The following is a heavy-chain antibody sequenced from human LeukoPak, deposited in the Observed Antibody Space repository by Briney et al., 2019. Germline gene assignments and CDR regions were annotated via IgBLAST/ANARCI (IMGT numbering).Heavy chain of an antibody. D-gene: IGHD3/OR15-3a*01. CDR3: ARADGTGGPYDY. CDR1: GFTVSSNY. Sequence: GGSLRLSCAVSGFTVSSNYMSWVRQAPGKELEWVSVIYSGGSTHYADSVKGRFTISRDNSKNTLFLQMNSLRAEDTAVYYCARADGTGGPYDYWGQGTLVTVSS. CDR2: IYSGGST. V-gene: IGHV3-53*01. J-gene: IGHJ4*02.